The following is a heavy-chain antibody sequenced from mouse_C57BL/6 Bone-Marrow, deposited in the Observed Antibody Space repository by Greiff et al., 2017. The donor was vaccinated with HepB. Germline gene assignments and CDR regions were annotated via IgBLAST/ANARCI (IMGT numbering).Heavy chain of an antibody. CDR2: IYPGNSDT. Sequence: EVQVVESGTVLARPGASVKMSCKTSGYTFTSYWMHWVKQRPGQGLEWIGAIYPGNSDTSYNQKFKGKAKLTAVTSASTAYMELSSLTNEDSAVYYCTRYYYYGSSYWYFDVWGTGTTVTVSS. CDR1: GYTFTSYW. V-gene: IGHV1-5*01. J-gene: IGHJ1*03. D-gene: IGHD1-1*01. CDR3: TRYYYYGSSYWYFDV.